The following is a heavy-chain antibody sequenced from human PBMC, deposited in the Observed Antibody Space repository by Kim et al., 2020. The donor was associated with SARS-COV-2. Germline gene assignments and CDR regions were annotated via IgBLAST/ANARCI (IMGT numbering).Heavy chain of an antibody. D-gene: IGHD5-12*01. CDR2: MNPNSGNP. J-gene: IGHJ3*01. V-gene: IGHV1-8*01. CDR3: ARGADIVAS. Sequence: ASVKVSCKASGYTFTSYDINWVRQATGQGLEWMGWMNPNSGNPGYAPKFTGRVTMTRNTSISTAYMEMSSLRSEDTAVYYCARGADIVASWGQGTMVFVS. CDR1: GYTFTSYD.